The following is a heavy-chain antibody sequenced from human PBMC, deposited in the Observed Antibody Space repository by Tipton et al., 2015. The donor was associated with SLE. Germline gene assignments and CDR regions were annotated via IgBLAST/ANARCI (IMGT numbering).Heavy chain of an antibody. J-gene: IGHJ1*01. Sequence: SLRLSCAASGFTFSDYYMSWIRQAPGKGLEWVSYISSSSSYTNYADSVKGRFTISRDNSKNTLYLQMNSLRAEDTAVYYCAKGGSITMVRGAAPDEYFQHWGQGTLVTVSS. CDR3: AKGGSITMVRGAAPDEYFQH. CDR1: GFTFSDYY. V-gene: IGHV3-11*06. CDR2: ISSSSSYT. D-gene: IGHD3-10*01.